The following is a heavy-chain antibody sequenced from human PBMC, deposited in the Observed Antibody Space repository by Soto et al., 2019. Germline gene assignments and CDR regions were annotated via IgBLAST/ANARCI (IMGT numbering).Heavy chain of an antibody. CDR1: GGSFSAYY. CDR2: IIHSEST. J-gene: IGHJ6*02. V-gene: IGHV4-34*12. Sequence: SETLSLTCAVYGGSFSAYYWSWVRQPPGKGLEWIGEIIHSESTKYNPSLKSRVTISVDTSKSQSSLKLSSVTAADTAVYYCARQRPTDGRWEFANYYGMDVWGQGTPVTVSS. D-gene: IGHD1-26*01. CDR3: ARQRPTDGRWEFANYYGMDV.